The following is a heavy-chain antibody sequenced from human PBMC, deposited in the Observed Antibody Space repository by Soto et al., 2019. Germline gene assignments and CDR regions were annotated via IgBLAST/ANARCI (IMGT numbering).Heavy chain of an antibody. CDR1: GGSMSPYY. D-gene: IGHD7-27*01. Sequence: PSETLSLTCSVFGGSMSPYYWSWIRQSPGKGLEWIANIYYRGNTNYNPSLESRVTISIDTSKNQFSLKLNSLTAADTAVYYCARHSKKTGDFDYYYGMDGWGQGNTVTVSS. J-gene: IGHJ6*02. V-gene: IGHV4-59*08. CDR2: IYYRGNT. CDR3: ARHSKKTGDFDYYYGMDG.